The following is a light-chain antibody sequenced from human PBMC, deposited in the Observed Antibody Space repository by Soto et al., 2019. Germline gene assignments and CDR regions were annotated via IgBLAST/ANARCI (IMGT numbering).Light chain of an antibody. CDR1: QSLLYSDGYNY. CDR2: LGS. V-gene: IGKV2-28*01. J-gene: IGKJ4*01. Sequence: DIVMTQSPLSLPVTPGEPASISCRSSQSLLYSDGYNYLDWYLQKPGHSPQLLIYLGSNRASGVPERFSGSGSSTDFTLKISRVEAEYVGVYYCMRVLQTPTFGGGTKVEIK. CDR3: MRVLQTPT.